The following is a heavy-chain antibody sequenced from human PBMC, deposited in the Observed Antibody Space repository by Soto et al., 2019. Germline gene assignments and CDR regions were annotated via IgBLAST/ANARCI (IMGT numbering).Heavy chain of an antibody. D-gene: IGHD3-10*01. CDR2: INPSGGST. Sequence: QVQLVQSGAEVKKPGASVKVSCKASGYTFTSYYMHWVRQAPGQGLEWMGIINPSGGSTSYAQKFPDRVTITRDTSTSTVYLELSSLRSEDTAVYYCARTGSGSYAQYYFDYWGQGTLVTVSS. CDR1: GYTFTSYY. V-gene: IGHV1-46*03. CDR3: ARTGSGSYAQYYFDY. J-gene: IGHJ4*02.